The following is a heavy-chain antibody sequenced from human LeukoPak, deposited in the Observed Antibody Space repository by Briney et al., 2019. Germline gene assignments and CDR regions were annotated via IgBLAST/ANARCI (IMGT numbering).Heavy chain of an antibody. J-gene: IGHJ5*02. CDR3: ARVDPHGNWFDP. Sequence: GASVKVSCKASGGTFSSYAISWVRQAPGQGLEWMGRIIPILGIANYAQKFQGRVTITADKSTSTAYMELSSLRSEDTAVYYCARVDPHGNWFDPWGQGTLVTVSS. CDR2: IIPILGIA. V-gene: IGHV1-69*04. CDR1: GGTFSSYA.